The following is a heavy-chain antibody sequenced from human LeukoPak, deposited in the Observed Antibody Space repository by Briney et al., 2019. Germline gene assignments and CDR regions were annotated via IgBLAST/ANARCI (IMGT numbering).Heavy chain of an antibody. CDR2: ISAYNGNT. V-gene: IGHV1-18*01. J-gene: IGHJ4*02. D-gene: IGHD6-13*01. CDR1: GYTFTSYG. Sequence: ASVKVSCKASGYTFTSYGISWVRRAPGQGLEWMGWISAYNGNTNYAQKLQGRVTMTTDTSTSTAYMELRSLRSDDTAVYYCARAARVGYSSSWYNRPGWYFDYWGQGTLVTVSS. CDR3: ARAARVGYSSSWYNRPGWYFDY.